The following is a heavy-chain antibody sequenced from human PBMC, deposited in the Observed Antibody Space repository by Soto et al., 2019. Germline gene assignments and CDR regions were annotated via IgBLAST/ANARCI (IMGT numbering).Heavy chain of an antibody. Sequence: ETLSLTCPVSGDSISSYYWTWIRQPPGKGLEWIGSIHYTGYSSYSPSLKSRVFMSVDTSKEQFSLSLTSVTAADTALYYCARAAFGPYDSSGYYDYWGQGILVTVSS. CDR2: IHYTGYS. CDR1: GDSISSYY. V-gene: IGHV4-59*01. J-gene: IGHJ4*02. CDR3: ARAAFGPYDSSGYYDY. D-gene: IGHD3-22*01.